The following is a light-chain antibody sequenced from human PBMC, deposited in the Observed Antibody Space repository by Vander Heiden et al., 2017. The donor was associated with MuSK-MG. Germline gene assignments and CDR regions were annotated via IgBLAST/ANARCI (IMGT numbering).Light chain of an antibody. CDR2: AAS. CDR3: HDRYTTPRT. V-gene: IGKV1-39*01. J-gene: IGKJ2*01. CDR1: QTISIY. Sequence: DIQMTQSPSSLSASVGDRVIITCRASQTISIYLNWYQQKPGKAPKLLIYAASNLHSRVPSRFRGRGSGPDFTLTIRRLQPEDFATYFCHDRYTTPRTFGQGTKVEIK.